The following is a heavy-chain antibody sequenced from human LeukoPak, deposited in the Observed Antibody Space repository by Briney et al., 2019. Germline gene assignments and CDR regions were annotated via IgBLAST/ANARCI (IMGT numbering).Heavy chain of an antibody. D-gene: IGHD6-19*01. V-gene: IGHV7-4-1*02. CDR3: ARDRTREHDPQYSSGWYSQGADYYYYGMDV. CDR2: INTNTGNP. Sequence: GASVKVSCKAFGYTFTSYAMNWVRQAPGQGLEWMGWINTNTGNPTYAQGFPGRFVFSLDTSVSTAYLQISSLKAEDTAVYYCARDRTREHDPQYSSGWYSQGADYYYYGMDVWGQGTTVTVSS. J-gene: IGHJ6*02. CDR1: GYTFTSYA.